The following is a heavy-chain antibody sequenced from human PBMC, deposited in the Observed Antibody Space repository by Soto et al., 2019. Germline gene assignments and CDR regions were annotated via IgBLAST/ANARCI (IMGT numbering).Heavy chain of an antibody. Sequence: GASVKVSCKASGYTFSDYYIHWVRQAPGQGLEWMGWINPNSGGTKYAPKFQGGVTMTRDTSITKAYMELSRLRSGDTAVYYCAREPATAKPEGVDFWGQGTLVTVSS. V-gene: IGHV1-2*02. J-gene: IGHJ4*02. CDR3: AREPATAKPEGVDF. CDR1: GYTFSDYY. D-gene: IGHD1-1*01. CDR2: INPNSGGT.